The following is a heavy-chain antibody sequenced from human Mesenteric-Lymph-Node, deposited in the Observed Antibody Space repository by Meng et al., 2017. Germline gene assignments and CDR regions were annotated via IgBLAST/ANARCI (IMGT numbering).Heavy chain of an antibody. CDR2: TYYRSKWYN. Sequence: QEQRQQSVPGLVQPAQSLSPTCAISGDSVSSNSATWNWIRQSPSRGLEWLGRTYYRSKWYNDYAVFVRSRITFNPDTSKNQFSVQLNSVTPEDTAVYYCARVLSGHGWFDPWGQGTLVTVSS. V-gene: IGHV6-1*01. J-gene: IGHJ5*02. CDR1: GDSVSSNSAT. CDR3: ARVLSGHGWFDP. D-gene: IGHD5-12*01.